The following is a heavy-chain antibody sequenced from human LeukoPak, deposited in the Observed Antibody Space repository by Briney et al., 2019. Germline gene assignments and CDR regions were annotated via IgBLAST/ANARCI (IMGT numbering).Heavy chain of an antibody. CDR2: VIPIFGTA. V-gene: IGHV1-69*06. CDR3: ARDLGGIMITFGGVIVNDAFDI. J-gene: IGHJ3*02. D-gene: IGHD3-16*02. CDR1: GGTFSSYA. Sequence: SVKVSCKASGGTFSSYAISGVRQAPGQGLEWMGGVIPIFGTANYAQKFQGRVTITADKSTSTAYMELSSLRSEDTAVYYCARDLGGIMITFGGVIVNDAFDIWGQGTMVTVSS.